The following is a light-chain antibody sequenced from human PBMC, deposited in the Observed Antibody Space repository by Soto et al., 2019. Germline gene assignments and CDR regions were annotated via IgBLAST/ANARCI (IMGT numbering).Light chain of an antibody. CDR1: QNIRNY. Sequence: MTQSPSTLSASVGDIVTITCRASQNIRNYLNWYQQRPGKTPNLLVYAASNLRGGVPSRFSGSGSGTVFTLTINSLQPEDFATYYCQQIHSTSSYTFGQGTKVDIK. CDR2: AAS. CDR3: QQIHSTSSYT. J-gene: IGKJ2*01. V-gene: IGKV1-39*01.